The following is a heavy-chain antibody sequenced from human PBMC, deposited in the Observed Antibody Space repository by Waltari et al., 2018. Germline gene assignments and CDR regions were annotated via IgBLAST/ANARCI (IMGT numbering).Heavy chain of an antibody. CDR2: MNPNSGNT. CDR3: ARGGKWYYDFWSGYYRTFDP. Sequence: QVQLVQSGAEVKKPGASVKVSCKASGYTFTSYDINWVRQATGQGLGWMGWMNPNSGNTGYAQKFQGRVTMTRNTSISTAYMELSSLRSEDTAVYYCARGGKWYYDFWSGYYRTFDPWGQGTLVTVSS. CDR1: GYTFTSYD. J-gene: IGHJ5*02. V-gene: IGHV1-8*01. D-gene: IGHD3-3*01.